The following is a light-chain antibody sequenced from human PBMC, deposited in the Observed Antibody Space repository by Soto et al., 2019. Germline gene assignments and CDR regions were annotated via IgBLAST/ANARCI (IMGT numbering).Light chain of an antibody. CDR2: DAS. CDR3: QQFDDYPFT. Sequence: AIQLTQSPYSLSASVGDSVTITCRASQGISSALAWYQQTPGRAPKLLIYDASTLASGVPSRFSGSRSGTDFNITVSSLQPEDFATYDCQQFDDYPFTFGPGTKVDI. J-gene: IGKJ3*01. V-gene: IGKV1D-13*01. CDR1: QGISSA.